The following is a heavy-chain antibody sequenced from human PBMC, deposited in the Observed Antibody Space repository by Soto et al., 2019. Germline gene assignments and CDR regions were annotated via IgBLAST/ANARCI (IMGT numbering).Heavy chain of an antibody. D-gene: IGHD3-10*01. Sequence: SETLSLTCSVSGDSISTGNWWSWVRQPPGKGLEWIGEIFHSGSTNYNPSLKSRVTISVDKSKNQFSLKLSSVTAADTAIYYCARIPQLLWFGETYYFDYWGQGTLVTVSS. CDR2: IFHSGST. CDR3: ARIPQLLWFGETYYFDY. V-gene: IGHV4-4*02. CDR1: GDSISTGNW. J-gene: IGHJ4*02.